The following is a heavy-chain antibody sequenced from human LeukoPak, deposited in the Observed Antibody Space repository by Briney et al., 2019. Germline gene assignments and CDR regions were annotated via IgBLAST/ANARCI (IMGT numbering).Heavy chain of an antibody. D-gene: IGHD2-15*01. Sequence: SETLSLTCAVYGGSFSGYYWSWIRQPPGKGLEWIGEIKHSGSTNYNPSLKSRVTISVDTSKNQFSLKLSSVTAADTAVYYCARGDCSGGSCYSRWFDPWGQGTLVTVSS. V-gene: IGHV4-34*01. CDR2: IKHSGST. CDR1: GGSFSGYY. J-gene: IGHJ5*02. CDR3: ARGDCSGGSCYSRWFDP.